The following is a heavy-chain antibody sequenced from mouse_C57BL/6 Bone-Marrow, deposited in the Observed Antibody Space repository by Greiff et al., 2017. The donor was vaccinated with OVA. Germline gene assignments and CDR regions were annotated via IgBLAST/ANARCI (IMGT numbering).Heavy chain of an antibody. V-gene: IGHV1-5*01. J-gene: IGHJ1*03. CDR1: GYTFTSYW. D-gene: IGHD2-1*01. Sequence: EVQLQQSGTVLARPGASVKMSCKTSGYTFTSYWMHWVKQRPGQGLEWIGAIYPGNSDTSYNQKFKGKAKLTAGTAASTAYMELSSLTNEDSAVYYCTRKGGNSYWYFDVWGTGTTVTVSS. CDR3: TRKGGNSYWYFDV. CDR2: IYPGNSDT.